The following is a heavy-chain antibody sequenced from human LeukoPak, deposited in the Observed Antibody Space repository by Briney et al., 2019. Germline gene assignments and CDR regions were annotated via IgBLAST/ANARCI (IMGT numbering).Heavy chain of an antibody. CDR3: VREDEYHFDY. D-gene: IGHD2-2*02. J-gene: IGHJ4*02. CDR2: ISYDGSVK. Sequence: GGSLRLSCAASGFTFRSYAMHWVRQAPDKGLEWVAVISYDGSVKYYADSVQGRFTISRDNSKNTLSLQMNSLRAEDTAVYYCVREDEYHFDYWGQGTLVTVSS. V-gene: IGHV3-30-3*01. CDR1: GFTFRSYA.